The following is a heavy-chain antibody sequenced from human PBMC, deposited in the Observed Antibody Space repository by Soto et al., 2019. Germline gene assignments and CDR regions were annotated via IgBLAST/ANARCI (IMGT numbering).Heavy chain of an antibody. CDR2: LYGDGNGI. CDR1: GFTFSDYA. D-gene: IGHD5-12*01. V-gene: IGHV3-23*01. Sequence: GGSLRLSCAASGFTFSDYAMIWVRQAPGKGLEWVSGLYGDGNGIHYADSVKGRFTISRDNYENSVYLQMNSLRVEDTAVYYCAKDAVSRDGVWLAHDWGQGAVVPVSS. J-gene: IGHJ4*02. CDR3: AKDAVSRDGVWLAHD.